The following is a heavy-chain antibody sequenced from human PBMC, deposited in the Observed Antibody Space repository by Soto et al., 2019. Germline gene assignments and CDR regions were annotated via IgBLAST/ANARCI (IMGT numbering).Heavy chain of an antibody. D-gene: IGHD6-19*01. CDR2: IYYSGST. V-gene: IGHV4-59*01. J-gene: IGHJ3*02. CDR1: GGSISSYY. Sequence: QVQLQESGPGLVKPSETLSLTCTVSGGSISSYYWSWIRQPPGKGLEWIGYIYYSGSTNYNPSLKSRVIISLDTSKNQFSLKLSSVTAADTAVYYCARPGWRNAPYDAFDIWGQGTMVTVSA. CDR3: ARPGWRNAPYDAFDI.